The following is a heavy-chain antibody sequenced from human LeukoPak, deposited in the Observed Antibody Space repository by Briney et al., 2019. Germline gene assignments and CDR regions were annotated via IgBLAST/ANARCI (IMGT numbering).Heavy chain of an antibody. V-gene: IGHV3-23*01. CDR3: ARDQDSSGYYYWAFDI. D-gene: IGHD3-22*01. CDR1: GFTFSSYA. CDR2: ISGSGGST. Sequence: GGSLRLSCAASGFTFSSYAMSWVRQAPGKGLEWVSAISGSGGSTYYADSVKGRFTISRDNSKNTLYLQMNSLRAEDTAVYYCARDQDSSGYYYWAFDIWGQGTMVTVSS. J-gene: IGHJ3*02.